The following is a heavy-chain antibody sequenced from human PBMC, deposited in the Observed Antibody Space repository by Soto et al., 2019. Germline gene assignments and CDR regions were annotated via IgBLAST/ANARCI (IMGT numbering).Heavy chain of an antibody. CDR3: ARLTVNYYYYMDV. V-gene: IGHV4-59*01. CDR2: IYYSGST. Sequence: SETLSLTCTVSGGSISSYYWSWIRQPPGKGLEWIGYIYYSGSTNYNPSLKSRVTISVDTSKSQFSLKLSSVTAADTAVYYCARLTVNYYYYMDVWGKGTTVTVSS. J-gene: IGHJ6*03. CDR1: GGSISSYY.